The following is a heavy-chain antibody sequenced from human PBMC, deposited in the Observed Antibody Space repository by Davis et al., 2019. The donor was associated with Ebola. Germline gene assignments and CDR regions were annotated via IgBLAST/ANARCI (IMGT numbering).Heavy chain of an antibody. CDR2: ISGSGGST. CDR3: AKGTMVRGVTYFDY. V-gene: IGHV3-23*01. Sequence: GESLKISCAASGFTFSSYAMSWVRQAPGKGLEWVSGISGSGGSTYYADSVKGRFTISRDNSKNTLYLQMNSLRAEDTAVYYCAKGTMVRGVTYFDYWGQGTLVTVSS. D-gene: IGHD3-10*01. CDR1: GFTFSSYA. J-gene: IGHJ4*02.